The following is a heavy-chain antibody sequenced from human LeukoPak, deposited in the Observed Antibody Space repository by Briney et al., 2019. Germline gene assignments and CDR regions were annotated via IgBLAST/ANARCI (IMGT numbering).Heavy chain of an antibody. Sequence: PSETLSLTCAVYGGSFSGYYWSWIRQPPGKGLEWIGEINHSGSTNYNPSLKSRVTISLDTSRNQFSLKLSSATAADTAVYSCARFSFSRGCYIGAFDIWGQGTMVTVSS. CDR1: GGSFSGYY. J-gene: IGHJ3*02. CDR3: ARFSFSRGCYIGAFDI. V-gene: IGHV4-34*01. D-gene: IGHD3-3*01. CDR2: INHSGST.